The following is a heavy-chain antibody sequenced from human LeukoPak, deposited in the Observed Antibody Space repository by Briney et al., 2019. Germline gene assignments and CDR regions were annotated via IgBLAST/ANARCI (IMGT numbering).Heavy chain of an antibody. CDR2: IYTSGST. J-gene: IGHJ4*02. V-gene: IGHV4-4*07. D-gene: IGHD6-13*01. CDR1: GGSISSYY. Sequence: SETLSLTCTVSGGSISSYYWSWIRQPAGKGLEWIGRIYTSGSTNYNPSLKSRVTMSVDTSKNQFSLNLSSVTAADTAVYCCAREPGAAAGRGLDYWGQGTLVTVSS. CDR3: AREPGAAAGRGLDY.